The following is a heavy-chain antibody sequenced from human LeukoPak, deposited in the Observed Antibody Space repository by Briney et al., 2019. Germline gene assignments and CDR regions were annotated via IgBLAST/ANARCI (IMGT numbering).Heavy chain of an antibody. V-gene: IGHV3-7*01. CDR3: ARVGVVPAAYYYYYMDV. CDR1: GFTLSRYW. J-gene: IGHJ6*03. Sequence: GGSLRLSCAASGFTLSRYWMTWVRQAPGKGLEWVANIKQDGSEKYYVDSVKGRFTISRDNAKNSLYLQMNSLRAEDTAVYYCARVGVVPAAYYYYYMDVWGKGTTVTVSS. CDR2: IKQDGSEK. D-gene: IGHD2-2*01.